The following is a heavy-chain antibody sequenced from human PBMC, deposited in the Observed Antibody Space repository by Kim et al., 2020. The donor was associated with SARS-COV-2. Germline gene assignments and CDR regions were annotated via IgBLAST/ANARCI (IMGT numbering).Heavy chain of an antibody. J-gene: IGHJ4*02. CDR2: IKQDGSEK. CDR3: ARDDSSGPGGDTDSFDY. D-gene: IGHD3-22*01. CDR1: GFTFSSYW. Sequence: GGSLRLSCAASGFTFSSYWMSWVRQAPGKGLEWVANIKQDGSEKYYVDSVKGRFTISRDNAKNSLYLQMNSLRGEDTAVYYFARDDSSGPGGDTDSFDYWGQGTLGTVSS. V-gene: IGHV3-7*03.